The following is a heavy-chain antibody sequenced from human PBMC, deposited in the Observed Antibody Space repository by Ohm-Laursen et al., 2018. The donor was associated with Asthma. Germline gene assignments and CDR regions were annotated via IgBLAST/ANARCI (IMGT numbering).Heavy chain of an antibody. Sequence: SLRLSCAASGFTFDDYAMHWVRQAPGKGLEWVSGISWNSGSIGYADSVKGRFTISRDNAKNSLYLQMNSLRDEDTAVYYCARVYCSGGSCSFDYWGQGTLVTVSS. V-gene: IGHV3-9*01. CDR2: ISWNSGSI. D-gene: IGHD2-15*01. J-gene: IGHJ4*02. CDR3: ARVYCSGGSCSFDY. CDR1: GFTFDDYA.